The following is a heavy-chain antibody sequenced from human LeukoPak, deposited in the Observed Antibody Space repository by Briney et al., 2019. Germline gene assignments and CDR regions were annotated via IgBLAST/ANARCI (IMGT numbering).Heavy chain of an antibody. Sequence: ASVKVSCKASGYSFTSYEVNWVRQATGQGLEWMGWMNPNSGNTDYAQKFKSRVTMTRNTSINTAYMELSSLRSEDTAVYYCARGLLWFGDLLYAGDIDYWGQGTLVTVSS. CDR2: MNPNSGNT. CDR3: ARGLLWFGDLLYAGDIDY. CDR1: GYSFTSYE. V-gene: IGHV1-8*01. D-gene: IGHD3-10*01. J-gene: IGHJ4*02.